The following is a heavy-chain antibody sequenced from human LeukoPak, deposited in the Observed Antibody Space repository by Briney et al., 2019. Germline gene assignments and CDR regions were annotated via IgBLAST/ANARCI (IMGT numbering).Heavy chain of an antibody. CDR3: AGSGGYYFDY. J-gene: IGHJ4*02. CDR1: GGSFSGYY. D-gene: IGHD4-23*01. V-gene: IGHV4-34*01. Sequence: SETLSLTCAVYGGSFSGYYWSWIRQSPGKGLEWIGEINHSGSTNYNPSLKSRVTISVDTSKNQFSLKLSSVTAADTAVYYCAGSGGYYFDYWGQGTLVTVSS. CDR2: INHSGST.